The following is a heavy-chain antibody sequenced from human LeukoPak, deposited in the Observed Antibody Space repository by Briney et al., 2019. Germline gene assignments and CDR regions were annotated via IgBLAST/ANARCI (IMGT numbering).Heavy chain of an antibody. CDR2: ISPSGGST. CDR1: GYTFTRYY. Sequence: ASVKVSCKASGYTFTRYYMHWVRQAPGQGLEWMGIISPSGGSTSYAQKFQGRVTMTRDTSTSTVYMELSSLRSEDTAVYYCARVLVETAIRSAFDIWGQGTMVTVSS. CDR3: ARVLVETAIRSAFDI. J-gene: IGHJ3*02. V-gene: IGHV1-46*01. D-gene: IGHD5-24*01.